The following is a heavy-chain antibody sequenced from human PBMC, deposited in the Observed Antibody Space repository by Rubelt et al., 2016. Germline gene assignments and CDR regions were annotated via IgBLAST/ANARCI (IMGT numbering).Heavy chain of an antibody. J-gene: IGHJ6*02. CDR3: AKDLLGYCSGGSCYEGMDV. Sequence: DGSNKYYADSVKGRFTISRDNSKNTLYLQMNSLRAEDTAVYYCAKDLLGYCSGGSCYEGMDVWGQGTTVTVSS. D-gene: IGHD2-15*01. CDR2: DGSNK. V-gene: IGHV3-30*02.